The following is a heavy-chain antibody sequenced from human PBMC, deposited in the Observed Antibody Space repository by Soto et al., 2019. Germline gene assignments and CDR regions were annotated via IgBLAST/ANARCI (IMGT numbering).Heavy chain of an antibody. CDR1: GYTFINYG. J-gene: IGHJ4*02. Sequence: QVQLVQSGGEVKKPGASVKVSCRASGYTFINYGITWVRQAPGQGLEWLAWINAYIAKTDNAQKVQGRVTMTADTSTSSSCLELRSLTSGDTAVYYCARGNGDTLEYWGEGTVVTVSS. V-gene: IGHV1-18*01. CDR2: INAYIAKT. CDR3: ARGNGDTLEY. D-gene: IGHD4-17*01.